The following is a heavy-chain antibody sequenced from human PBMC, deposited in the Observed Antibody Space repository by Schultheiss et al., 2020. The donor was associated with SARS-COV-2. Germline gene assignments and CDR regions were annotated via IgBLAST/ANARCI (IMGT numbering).Heavy chain of an antibody. CDR2: ISSSSSYI. V-gene: IGHV3-21*05. CDR3: AKDSRISA. J-gene: IGHJ4*02. Sequence: GGSLRLSCAASGFTFSSYAMHWVRQAPGKGLEWVSYISSSSSYIYYADSVKGRFTISRDNSKNTLYLQMNSLRAEDTAVYYCAKDSRISAWGQGTLVTVSS. CDR1: GFTFSSYA.